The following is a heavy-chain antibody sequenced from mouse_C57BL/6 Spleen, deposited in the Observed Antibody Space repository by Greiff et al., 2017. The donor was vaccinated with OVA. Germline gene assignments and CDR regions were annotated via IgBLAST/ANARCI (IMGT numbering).Heavy chain of an antibody. Sequence: QVQLKQSGAELVRPGASVTLSCKASGYTFTDYEMHWVKQTPVHGLEWIGAIDPETGGTAYNQKFKGKAILTADKSSSTAYMELRSLTSEDSAVYYCTRGIYYYGSTYFDYWGQGTTVTVSS. J-gene: IGHJ2*01. V-gene: IGHV1-15*01. CDR1: GYTFTDYE. CDR2: IDPETGGT. D-gene: IGHD1-1*01. CDR3: TRGIYYYGSTYFDY.